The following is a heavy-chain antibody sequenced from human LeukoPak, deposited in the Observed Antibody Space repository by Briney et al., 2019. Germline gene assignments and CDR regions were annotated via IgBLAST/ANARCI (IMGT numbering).Heavy chain of an antibody. V-gene: IGHV3-30*14. CDR3: ARVWRGSGSLYDYYYYMDV. J-gene: IGHJ6*03. CDR2: ISYDGSNK. D-gene: IGHD3-10*01. CDR1: GFTFSSYA. Sequence: GGSLRLSCAASGFTFSSYAMHWVRQAPGKGLEWVAVISYDGSNKKYADSVKGRFTISRDNSKNTLYLQMNSLRGEDTAVYYCARVWRGSGSLYDYYYYMDVWGKGTTVTISS.